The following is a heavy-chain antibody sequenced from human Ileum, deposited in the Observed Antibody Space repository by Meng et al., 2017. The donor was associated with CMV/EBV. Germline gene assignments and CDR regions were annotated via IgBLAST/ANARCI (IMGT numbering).Heavy chain of an antibody. Sequence: KASGYTVTSYDINWVRQATGQGLEWMGWMNPNSGNTGYAQKFQGRVTITRNTSISTAYMELSSLRSEDTAVYYCARRLAASGTTFGYWGQGTLVTVSS. D-gene: IGHD6-13*01. CDR2: MNPNSGNT. J-gene: IGHJ4*02. CDR3: ARRLAASGTTFGY. V-gene: IGHV1-8*03. CDR1: GYTVTSYD.